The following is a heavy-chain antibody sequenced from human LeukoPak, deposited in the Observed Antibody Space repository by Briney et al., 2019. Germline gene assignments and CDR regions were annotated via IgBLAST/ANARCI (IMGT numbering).Heavy chain of an antibody. V-gene: IGHV3-23*01. Sequence: GGSLRLSCAASGFTFSSYAMSWLRQAPGKGLEWVSSISSGSTNTYYADSVKGRFTTSRDNSKNTLYLQMNSMRAEDTAISYCAKNWVGYYMEVWGKGTTVTVSS. CDR1: GFTFSSYA. D-gene: IGHD1-26*01. CDR2: ISSGSTNT. J-gene: IGHJ6*03. CDR3: AKNWVGYYMEV.